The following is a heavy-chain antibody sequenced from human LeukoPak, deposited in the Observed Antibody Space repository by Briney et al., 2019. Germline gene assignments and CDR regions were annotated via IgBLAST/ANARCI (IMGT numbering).Heavy chain of an antibody. CDR2: INHGGST. CDR1: VGSFSNYH. D-gene: IGHD3-10*01. CDR3: ARRWFGQLPDAFDI. V-gene: IGHV4-34*01. Sequence: SETLSLTCAVYVGSFSNYHWTWIRQPPGKGLEWIGEINHGGSTNCNPSLKSRVTISVDTSKNQFSLKLSSVTAADTAVYYCARRWFGQLPDAFDIWGQGTMVTVSS. J-gene: IGHJ3*02.